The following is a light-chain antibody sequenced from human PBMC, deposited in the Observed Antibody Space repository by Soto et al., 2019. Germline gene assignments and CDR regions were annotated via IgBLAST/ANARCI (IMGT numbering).Light chain of an antibody. CDR1: QSISSW. CDR3: QQYNSYPWT. J-gene: IGKJ1*01. CDR2: DAS. V-gene: IGKV1-5*01. Sequence: DIQLTQSPSSLSASVGDTVTINCRASQSISSWLAWYQQKPGQTPKLLIYDASTLETGVPSRFGGSEAETEFTLTISGLQPDDFATYYCQQYNSYPWTFGQGTKVDI.